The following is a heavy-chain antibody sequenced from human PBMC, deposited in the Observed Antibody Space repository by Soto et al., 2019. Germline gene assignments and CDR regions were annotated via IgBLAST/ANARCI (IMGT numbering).Heavy chain of an antibody. CDR2: TYYSGGH. CDR3: ARQNSGSSET. Sequence: SETLSLTCTVSGGSLSSSSYYWGWIRQPPGKGLERIGRTYYSGGHNYNPSLKRRVTISVDTSKNQFSLKLSSVTAADTAVYYCARQNSGSSETWGQGTLGTVSS. V-gene: IGHV4-39*01. CDR1: GGSLSSSSYY. J-gene: IGHJ4*02. D-gene: IGHD6-6*01.